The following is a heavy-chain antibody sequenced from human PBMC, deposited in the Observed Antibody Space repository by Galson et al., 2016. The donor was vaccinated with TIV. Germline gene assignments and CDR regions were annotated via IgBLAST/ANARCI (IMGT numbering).Heavy chain of an antibody. J-gene: IGHJ4*02. CDR3: ARAWAGSESY. D-gene: IGHD1-26*01. V-gene: IGHV3-7*03. CDR1: GFTFSNYW. CDR2: VNQDGSVK. Sequence: SLRLSCAGSGFTFSNYWMAWVRQAPGKGLEWVANVNQDGSVKYYVGSVKGRFIISRDNAKNSVNLQMNSLRAEDTAVYYCARAWAGSESYWGQGILVTVSS.